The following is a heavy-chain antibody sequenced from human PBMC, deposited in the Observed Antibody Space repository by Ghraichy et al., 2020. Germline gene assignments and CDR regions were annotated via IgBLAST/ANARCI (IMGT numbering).Heavy chain of an antibody. D-gene: IGHD4-23*01. CDR2: INPNSGGT. CDR3: ASPVVTPDYYYYGMDV. V-gene: IGHV1-2*06. J-gene: IGHJ6*02. Sequence: ASVKVSCKASGYTFTGYYMHWVRQAPGQGLEWMGRINPNSGGTNYAQKFQGRVTMTRDTSISTAYMELSRLRSDDTAVYYCASPVVTPDYYYYGMDVWGQGTTVTVSS. CDR1: GYTFTGYY.